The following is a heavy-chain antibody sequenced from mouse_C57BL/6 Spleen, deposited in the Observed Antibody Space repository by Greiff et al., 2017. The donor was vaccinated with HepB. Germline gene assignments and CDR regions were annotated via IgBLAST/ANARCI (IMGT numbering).Heavy chain of an antibody. Sequence: VQLQQSGPELVKPGASVKMSCKASGYTFTDYNMHWVKQSHGKSLEWIGYINPNNGGTSYNQKFKGKATLTVNKSSSTAYMELRSLTSEDSAVYYCARFRLRQRYAMDYWGQGTSVTVSS. CDR1: GYTFTDYN. D-gene: IGHD2-4*01. J-gene: IGHJ4*01. CDR3: ARFRLRQRYAMDY. V-gene: IGHV1-22*01. CDR2: INPNNGGT.